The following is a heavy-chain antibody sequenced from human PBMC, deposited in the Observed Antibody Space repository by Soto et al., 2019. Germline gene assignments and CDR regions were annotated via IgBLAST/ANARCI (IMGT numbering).Heavy chain of an antibody. J-gene: IGHJ6*02. CDR2: IYSGDST. V-gene: IGHV3-53*02. CDR3: ARNKPGNYGMDV. CDR1: GFTVSSNN. Sequence: EVQLVDTGGGVIQPGGSLRLSCAASGFTVSSNNMNWVRQAPGKGLEWVSIIYSGDSTSYAGSVKGRFTISRENSKNTVFLQMNSLRAEDTAVYYCARNKPGNYGMDVWGRGTTVTVSS.